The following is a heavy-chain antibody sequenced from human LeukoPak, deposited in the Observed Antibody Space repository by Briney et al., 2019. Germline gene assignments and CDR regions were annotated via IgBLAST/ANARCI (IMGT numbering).Heavy chain of an antibody. J-gene: IGHJ3*02. CDR3: ARASRIAAAGGAFDI. Sequence: PGGSLRFSCAASGFTFNNAWMNWVHPAPGKGLEWVSSISSSSSYIYYADSVKGRFTISRHNPKNSLYLQMNSLRAEDTAVYYCARASRIAAAGGAFDIWGQGTMVTVSS. V-gene: IGHV3-21*01. CDR2: ISSSSSYI. CDR1: GFTFNNAW. D-gene: IGHD6-13*01.